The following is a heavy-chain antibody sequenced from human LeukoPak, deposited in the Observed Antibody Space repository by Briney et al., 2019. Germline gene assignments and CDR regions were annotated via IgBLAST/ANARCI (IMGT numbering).Heavy chain of an antibody. J-gene: IGHJ4*02. CDR3: ARSSLYSGSYY. Sequence: SETLSLTCAVYGGSFSGYYWSWIRQPPGKGLEWIGEINHSGSTNYNPSLKSRVTISVDTSKNQFSLKLSSVTAADTAVYYCARSSLYSGSYYWGQGTLVTVSS. V-gene: IGHV4-34*01. D-gene: IGHD1-26*01. CDR1: GGSFSGYY. CDR2: INHSGST.